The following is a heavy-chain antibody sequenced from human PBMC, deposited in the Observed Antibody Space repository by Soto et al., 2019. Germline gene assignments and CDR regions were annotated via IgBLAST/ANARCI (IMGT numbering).Heavy chain of an antibody. V-gene: IGHV1-69*13. CDR3: ARTAPMDAGDKYYYDF. J-gene: IGHJ4*02. Sequence: SVKVSCKTSGGTFSTFGISWVRQAPGQGLEWMGGIIPFFGTAEYSQKFEDRIMITADESTNTVYMDLRSLTSEDTAIYYCARTAPMDAGDKYYYDFWGQGTLVTVSS. CDR2: IIPFFGTA. CDR1: GGTFSTFG. D-gene: IGHD3-16*01.